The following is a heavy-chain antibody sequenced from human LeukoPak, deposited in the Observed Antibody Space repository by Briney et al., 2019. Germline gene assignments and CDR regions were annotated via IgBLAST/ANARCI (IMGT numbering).Heavy chain of an antibody. V-gene: IGHV3-74*01. Sequence: GGSLRLSCVASGFTFSSYWMHWVRQDPRKGLVWVSRINGDGRNINYADSVRGRFTISRDNAKNTLYLQMNSLRAEDTAVYYCDLHCSSSSCYLYGMDVWGQGTTVTVSS. CDR3: DLHCSSSSCYLYGMDV. CDR2: INGDGRNI. D-gene: IGHD2-2*01. CDR1: GFTFSSYW. J-gene: IGHJ6*02.